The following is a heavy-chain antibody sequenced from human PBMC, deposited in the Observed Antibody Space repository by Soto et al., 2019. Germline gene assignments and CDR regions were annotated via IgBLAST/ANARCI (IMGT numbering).Heavy chain of an antibody. CDR3: AREIMITFGGVIVIPSGTPNWFDP. Sequence: GGSLRLSCAAAGFTFNNYWMTWVRQAPGKGLEWVANVKEDGSEKFYVDSVKGRFTISRDNAKNSLYLQMNSLRAEDTAVYYCAREIMITFGGVIVIPSGTPNWFDPWGQGTLVTVSS. CDR1: GFTFNNYW. D-gene: IGHD3-16*02. V-gene: IGHV3-7*01. CDR2: VKEDGSEK. J-gene: IGHJ5*02.